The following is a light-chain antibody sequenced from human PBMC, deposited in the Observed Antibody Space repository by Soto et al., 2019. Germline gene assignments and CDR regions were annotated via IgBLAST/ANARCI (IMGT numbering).Light chain of an antibody. V-gene: IGLV7-46*01. Sequence: QAVVTQEPSLTVSPGGTVTLTCDSSTGPVTTGHYPSWFQQKPGQAPTTLIYDATRKHSWRPARFSGSFIGGKAALTLSGVQPEDEEDYYCLLAYSGVEEVFGGGTKLTVL. CDR2: DAT. J-gene: IGLJ2*01. CDR1: TGPVTTGHY. CDR3: LLAYSGVEEV.